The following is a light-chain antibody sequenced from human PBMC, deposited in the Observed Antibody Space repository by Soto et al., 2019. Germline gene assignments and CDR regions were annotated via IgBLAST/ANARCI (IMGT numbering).Light chain of an antibody. Sequence: EIVLTQSPGTLSLSPGERVTLSCRASQSVSSRSFGCYQQKGGQAPRLLIYGATRRATGLPGRFSGSGSGTVFTLTSSRLEPEDFAVYYCQQYGSSSTFGQGTKLEIK. CDR2: GAT. V-gene: IGKV3-20*01. CDR1: QSVSSRS. J-gene: IGKJ2*02. CDR3: QQYGSSST.